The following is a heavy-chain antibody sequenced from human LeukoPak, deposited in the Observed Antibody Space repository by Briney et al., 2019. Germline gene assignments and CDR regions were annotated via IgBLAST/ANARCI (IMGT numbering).Heavy chain of an antibody. D-gene: IGHD3-22*01. CDR3: ARVIRDSSGYFDAFDI. CDR1: GGSISSGDYY. V-gene: IGHV4-30-4*01. Sequence: PSETLSLTCDVSGGSISSGDYYWTWIRQPPGKGLEWIGYIYYSGRTYYNPSLKSRVTISVDTSKNQFSLKLSSVTAADTAVYYCARVIRDSSGYFDAFDIWGQGTMVTVSS. CDR2: IYYSGRT. J-gene: IGHJ3*02.